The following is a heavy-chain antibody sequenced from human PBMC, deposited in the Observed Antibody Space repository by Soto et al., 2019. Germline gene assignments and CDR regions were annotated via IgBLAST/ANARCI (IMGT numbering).Heavy chain of an antibody. CDR2: VSGGGDST. CDR1: GSTFSNYA. V-gene: IGHV3-23*01. CDR3: AKGGLLTGIAYFDF. D-gene: IGHD7-27*01. J-gene: IGHJ4*02. Sequence: PGGSLRLSCVASGSTFSNYAMSWVRQAPGKGLQWVSTVSGGGDSTYYADSLKGRFTTSRDNSNSTLYLQMNSLRAEDTAVYYCAKGGLLTGIAYFDFWGLGTLVTVSS.